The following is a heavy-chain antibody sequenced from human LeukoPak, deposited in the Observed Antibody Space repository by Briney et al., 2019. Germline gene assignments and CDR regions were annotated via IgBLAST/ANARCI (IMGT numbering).Heavy chain of an antibody. J-gene: IGHJ6*03. CDR1: GYTFTGYY. V-gene: IGHV1-2*02. Sequence: ASVKVSCKASGYTFTGYYMHWVRQAPGQGLEWMGWINPNSGGTNYAQKFQGRVTMTRDTSISTAYMELSRLRSDDTVVYYCARDLKYYDFWSGLISNYYYYMDVWGKGTTVTVSS. D-gene: IGHD3-3*01. CDR2: INPNSGGT. CDR3: ARDLKYYDFWSGLISNYYYYMDV.